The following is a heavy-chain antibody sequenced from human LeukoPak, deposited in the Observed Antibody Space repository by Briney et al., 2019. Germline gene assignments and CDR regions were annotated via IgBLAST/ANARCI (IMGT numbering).Heavy chain of an antibody. CDR1: GFTFSSSW. J-gene: IGHJ4*02. D-gene: IGHD1-26*01. CDR3: VKVRGRARVGYFDY. V-gene: IGHV3-74*01. Sequence: GRSLRLSCAASGFTFSSSWIHWVRQAPGKGLVWFSRINKDGSVTDYAESVKGRFSISRDNAKNTLYLQMNSLRVEDTAIYYCVKVRGRARVGYFDYWGQGTLVTVSS. CDR2: INKDGSVT.